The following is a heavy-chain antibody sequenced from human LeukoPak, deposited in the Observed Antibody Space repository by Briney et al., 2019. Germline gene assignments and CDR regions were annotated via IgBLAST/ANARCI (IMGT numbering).Heavy chain of an antibody. Sequence: GGSLRLSCAASGFTFSNSAMSWVRQAPGKGLEWVAVIWYDGSNKYYADSVKGRFTISRDNSKNTLYLQMNSLRAEDTAVYYCARERDRGGSGSYYNPYYYYGMDVWGQGTTVTVSS. D-gene: IGHD3-10*01. CDR1: GFTFSNSA. V-gene: IGHV3-33*08. CDR3: ARERDRGGSGSYYNPYYYYGMDV. CDR2: IWYDGSNK. J-gene: IGHJ6*02.